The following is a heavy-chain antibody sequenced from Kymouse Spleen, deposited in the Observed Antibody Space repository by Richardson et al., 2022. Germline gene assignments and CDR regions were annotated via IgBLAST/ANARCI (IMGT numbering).Heavy chain of an antibody. CDR1: GFTFSSYS. CDR2: ISSSSSTI. Sequence: EVQLVESGGGLVQPGGSLRLSCAASGFTFSSYSMNWVRQAPGKGLEWVSYISSSSSTIYYADSVKGRFTISRDNAKNSLYLQMNSLRDEDTAVYYCARGGNYDILTNWFDPWGQGTLVTVSS. D-gene: IGHD3-9*01. CDR3: ARGGNYDILTNWFDP. V-gene: IGHV3-48*02. J-gene: IGHJ5*02.